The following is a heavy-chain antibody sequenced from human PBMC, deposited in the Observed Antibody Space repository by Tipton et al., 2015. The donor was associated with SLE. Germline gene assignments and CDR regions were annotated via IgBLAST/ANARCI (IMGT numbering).Heavy chain of an antibody. CDR1: GGSISSYY. Sequence: TLSLTCTVSGGSISSYYWNWIRQPPGKGLEWIGYIHYSRDINYNPSLKSRATISIDTSKNQFSLKLSSVTAADTAVYYCARWRGYGPSFDYWGQGTLVTVSS. CDR3: ARWRGYGPSFDY. V-gene: IGHV4-59*01. J-gene: IGHJ4*02. CDR2: IHYSRDI. D-gene: IGHD5-18*01.